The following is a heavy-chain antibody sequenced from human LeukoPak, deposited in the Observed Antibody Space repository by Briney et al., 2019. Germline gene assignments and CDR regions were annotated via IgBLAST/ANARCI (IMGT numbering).Heavy chain of an antibody. CDR1: GYTFIGYY. CDR3: ARADIAVAGWDFDC. Sequence: WASVKVSCKASGYTFIGYYIHWVRQAPGQGLEWMGWINPHSGGTNYAQRFQGRVTMTRDTSISTAYMELSSLRSDDTAVYYCARADIAVAGWDFDCWGQGTPVTVSS. D-gene: IGHD6-19*01. V-gene: IGHV1-2*02. J-gene: IGHJ4*02. CDR2: INPHSGGT.